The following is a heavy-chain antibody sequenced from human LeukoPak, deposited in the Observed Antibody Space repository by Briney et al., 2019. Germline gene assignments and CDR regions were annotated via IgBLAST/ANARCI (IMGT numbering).Heavy chain of an antibody. CDR1: GGSVSSGSYY. V-gene: IGHV4-61*01. CDR2: IYYSGST. Sequence: SETLSLTCTVSGGSVSSGSYYGSWIRQPPGKGLEWIGYIYYSGSTNYNPSLKSRVTISVDTSKNQFSLKLSSVTAADTAVYYCARRSGVVVAATLYWYFDLWGRGTLVTVSS. J-gene: IGHJ2*01. D-gene: IGHD2-15*01. CDR3: ARRSGVVVAATLYWYFDL.